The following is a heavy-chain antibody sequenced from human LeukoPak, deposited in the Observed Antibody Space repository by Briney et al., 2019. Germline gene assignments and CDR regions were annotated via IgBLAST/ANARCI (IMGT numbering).Heavy chain of an antibody. CDR2: IYYSGST. Sequence: SETLSLTCTVSGGSISSGGYYWSWIRQHPGKGLEWIGYIYYSGSTYYNPSLKSRVTISVDTSKNQFSLKLSSVTAADTAVYYCARAPPAYSSSFYYYYMDVWGKGTTVTVSS. CDR3: ARAPPAYSSSFYYYYMDV. V-gene: IGHV4-31*03. J-gene: IGHJ6*03. CDR1: GGSISSGGYY. D-gene: IGHD6-6*01.